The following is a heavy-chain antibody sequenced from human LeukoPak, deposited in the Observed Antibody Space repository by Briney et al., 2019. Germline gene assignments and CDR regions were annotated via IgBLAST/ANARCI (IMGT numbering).Heavy chain of an antibody. D-gene: IGHD2-2*01. CDR1: GFSFSSYA. CDR3: AKDGGYCSSTSCRSDY. V-gene: IGHV3-23*01. J-gene: IGHJ4*02. Sequence: GGSLRLSCAASGFSFSSYAMCWVRQAPGKGLEWVSAISGSGGSTYYADSVKCRFTISGDNSKNTLYLQLNSLRAEDTAVYYCAKDGGYCSSTSCRSDYWGQGHRVTVSS. CDR2: ISGSGGST.